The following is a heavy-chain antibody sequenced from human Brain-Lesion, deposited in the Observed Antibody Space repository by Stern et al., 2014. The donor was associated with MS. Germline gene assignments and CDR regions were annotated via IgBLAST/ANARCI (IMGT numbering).Heavy chain of an antibody. Sequence: QVQLVESGAEVKKPGASVKVSCKTSGYIFTGYYIHWVRQAPGQGLEWMAWINPNTGGTKYAQKFQGRVTMSRDKSISTAYAELSSLTSDDTAVYYCARDQRGITIFGVVTDYYYLGMDVWGQGTTVTVSS. V-gene: IGHV1-2*02. D-gene: IGHD3-3*01. J-gene: IGHJ6*02. CDR1: GYIFTGYY. CDR3: ARDQRGITIFGVVTDYYYLGMDV. CDR2: INPNTGGT.